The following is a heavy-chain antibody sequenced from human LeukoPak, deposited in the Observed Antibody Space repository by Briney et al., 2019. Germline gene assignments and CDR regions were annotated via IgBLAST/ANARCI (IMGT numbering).Heavy chain of an antibody. D-gene: IGHD1-26*01. CDR3: VREIVGATLYFDY. CDR1: GYTFTSYG. J-gene: IGHJ4*02. V-gene: IGHV1-18*01. CDR2: ISAYNGNT. Sequence: ASVKVSCKASGYTFTSYGISWVRQAPGQGLEWMGWISAYNGNTNYAQKLQGSVTMTTDTSTSTAYMELRGLRSDDTAVYYCVREIVGATLYFDYWGQGTLVTVSS.